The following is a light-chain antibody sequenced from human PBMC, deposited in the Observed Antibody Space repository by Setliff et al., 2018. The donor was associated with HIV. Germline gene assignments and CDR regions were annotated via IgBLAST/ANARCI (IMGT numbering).Light chain of an antibody. CDR1: TGAVTTDHY. J-gene: IGLJ6*01. CDR2: NTV. V-gene: IGLV7-46*01. CDR3: LVSSGGAWV. Sequence: QAVVTQEPSLTVSPGGTVTLTCGSSTGAVTTDHYPFWFQQKSGQAPRTLIHNTVNKYSWTPARFSGSLLGGKAALTLSGALPEDEADYYCLVSSGGAWVFGRGTKVTVL.